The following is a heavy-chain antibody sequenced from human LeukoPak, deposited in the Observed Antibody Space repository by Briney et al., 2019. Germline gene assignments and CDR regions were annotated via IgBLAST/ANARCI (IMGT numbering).Heavy chain of an antibody. CDR2: IGYGGADS. D-gene: IGHD2-8*01. Sequence: PGGSLRLSCTVSGFTLSSYEMTWFRQAPGKGLEWVSSIGYGGADSHYADSVKGRFTISRDTSKNTLYLQLNSLRPDDTALYYCSTDPRLLIYWGHGTLVTVSS. J-gene: IGHJ4*01. CDR1: GFTLSSYE. V-gene: IGHV3-23*01. CDR3: STDPRLLIY.